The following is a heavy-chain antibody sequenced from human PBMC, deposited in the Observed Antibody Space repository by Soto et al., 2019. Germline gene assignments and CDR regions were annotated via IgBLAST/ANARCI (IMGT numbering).Heavy chain of an antibody. V-gene: IGHV4-34*01. CDR2: INHSGSP. CDR3: ATANWSHHYFDP. Sequence: QVRLQQWGTGLLKSSETLSLTCADYGGSFSGYYWSWLRQPPGKGLEWIGEINHSGSPNYNPSLKSRVTISVDTSKNQFSLKMTSVTAADTAVYYCATANWSHHYFDPWGQGTLVTVSS. J-gene: IGHJ5*02. CDR1: GGSFSGYY. D-gene: IGHD1-1*01.